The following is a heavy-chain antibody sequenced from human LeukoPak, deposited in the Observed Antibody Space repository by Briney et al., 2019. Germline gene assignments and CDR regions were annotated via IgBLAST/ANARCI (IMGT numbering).Heavy chain of an antibody. J-gene: IGHJ3*02. CDR2: ISAYNGNK. V-gene: IGHV1-18*01. Sequence: ALVKVSCKASGYTFTNYGISWVRQAPGQGLDWMGWISAYNGNKVYAQELQGRVTMTTDTSTSTAYMELRSLRSDDTAVHYCARDRWSSSSSEGALDIWGQGTMVTVSS. CDR3: ARDRWSSSSSEGALDI. D-gene: IGHD6-6*01. CDR1: GYTFTNYG.